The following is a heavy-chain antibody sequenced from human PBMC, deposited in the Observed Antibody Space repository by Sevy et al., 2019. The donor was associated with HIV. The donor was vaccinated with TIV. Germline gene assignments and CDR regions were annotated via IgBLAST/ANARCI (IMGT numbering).Heavy chain of an antibody. CDR3: ARVGFDSSGYYNRGGYFDY. CDR2: IYSGGNT. Sequence: GGSLRLSCAASGFTVSSNYMSWVRQAPGKGLEWVSVIYSGGNTYYTDSVKGRFTISRDNSKNTLYLQMNSLRAEDTAVYYGARVGFDSSGYYNRGGYFDYWGQGTLVTVSS. J-gene: IGHJ4*02. D-gene: IGHD3-22*01. V-gene: IGHV3-53*01. CDR1: GFTVSSNY.